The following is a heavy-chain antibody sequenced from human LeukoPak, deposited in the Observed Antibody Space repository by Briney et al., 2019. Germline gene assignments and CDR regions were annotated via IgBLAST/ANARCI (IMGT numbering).Heavy chain of an antibody. V-gene: IGHV3-7*01. J-gene: IGHJ4*02. CDR2: INQDGSER. D-gene: IGHD3-10*01. CDR1: VFTFSTYW. Sequence: GGSLRLSCAASVFTFSTYWMSWVRQAPGKGLEWVANINQDGSERYLVDSVKGRFTISRDNGKNSVFLQMNSLRDEDTAVYYCARTLAARSFYFDYWGQGTLATVSS. CDR3: ARTLAARSFYFDY.